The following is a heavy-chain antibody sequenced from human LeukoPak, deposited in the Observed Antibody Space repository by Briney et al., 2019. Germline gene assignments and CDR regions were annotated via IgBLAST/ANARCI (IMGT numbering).Heavy chain of an antibody. V-gene: IGHV4-34*01. J-gene: IGHJ6*02. Sequence: SETLSLTCAVYGGSFSGYYWSWIRQPPGKGLEWIGEINHSGSTNYNPSLKSRVTISVGTSKNQFSLKLSSVTAADTAVYYCAKGLTHYYYYGMDVWGQGTTVTVS. CDR3: AKGLTHYYYYGMDV. CDR2: INHSGST. CDR1: GGSFSGYY. D-gene: IGHD1-14*01.